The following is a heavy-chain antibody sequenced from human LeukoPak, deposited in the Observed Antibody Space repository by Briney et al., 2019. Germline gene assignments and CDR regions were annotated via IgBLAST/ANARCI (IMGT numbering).Heavy chain of an antibody. CDR2: IYHSGST. CDR1: GGSISSSNW. V-gene: IGHV4-4*02. J-gene: IGHJ5*02. D-gene: IGHD3/OR15-3a*01. Sequence: PSETLSFTCAVSGGSISSSNWWRWVRQPPGKGLEWIGEIYHSGSTNYNPSLKSRVTISVDKSKNQFSLKLSSVTAADTAVYYCAREGGPKRDWFIWGDWFDPWGQGTLVTVSS. CDR3: AREGGPKRDWFIWGDWFDP.